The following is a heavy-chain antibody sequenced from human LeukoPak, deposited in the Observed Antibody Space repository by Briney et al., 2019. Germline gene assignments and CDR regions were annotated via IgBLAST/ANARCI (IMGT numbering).Heavy chain of an antibody. D-gene: IGHD5-12*01. CDR3: AKDLGGGYDIDSYFDY. Sequence: HAGGSLRLSCGASGFTFSDYYMSWVRQAPGKGLEWVSAISGSGGSTYYADSVKGRFTISRDNSKNTLYLQMNSLRAEDTAVYYCAKDLGGGYDIDSYFDYWGQGTLVTVSS. V-gene: IGHV3-23*01. CDR1: GFTFSDYY. J-gene: IGHJ4*02. CDR2: ISGSGGST.